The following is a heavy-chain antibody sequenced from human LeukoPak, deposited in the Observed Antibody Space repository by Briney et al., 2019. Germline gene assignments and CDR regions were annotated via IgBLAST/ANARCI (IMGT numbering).Heavy chain of an antibody. CDR2: ISSSGSTI. V-gene: IGHV3-48*03. D-gene: IGHD2-15*01. CDR3: ARDVDTENYFDY. J-gene: IGHJ4*02. Sequence: PGGYLRLSCAASGFTFSSYEMNWVRQAPGKGLEWVSYISSSGSTIYYADSVKGRFTISRDNAKNSLYLQMNSMRAEDTAVYYCARDVDTENYFDYWGQGTLVTVSS. CDR1: GFTFSSYE.